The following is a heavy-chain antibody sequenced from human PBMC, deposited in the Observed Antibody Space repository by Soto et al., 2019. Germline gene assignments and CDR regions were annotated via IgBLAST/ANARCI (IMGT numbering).Heavy chain of an antibody. CDR1: GGSISGTPYS. CDR2: IYDSGNT. CDR3: ARGQGAAAGHSNFDS. D-gene: IGHD6-13*01. J-gene: IGHJ4*02. V-gene: IGHV4-30-2*01. Sequence: QLQLQESGSGLVKPSQTLSLTCAVSGGSISGTPYSWSWLRQPPGKGLEWIGYIYDSGNTYYNPSLKSQVSISVDRSKNQFSLKLSSVTAADTAMYYCARGQGAAAGHSNFDSWGQGALVTVSS.